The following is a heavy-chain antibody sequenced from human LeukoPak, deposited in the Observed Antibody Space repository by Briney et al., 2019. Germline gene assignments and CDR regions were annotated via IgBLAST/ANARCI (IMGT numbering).Heavy chain of an antibody. CDR2: IIPILGIA. V-gene: IGHV1-69*04. CDR3: ARDVDTAMVNNWFDP. CDR1: GGTFSSYA. D-gene: IGHD5-18*01. J-gene: IGHJ5*02. Sequence: SVKVSSKASGGTFSSYAISWVRQAPGQGLEWMGRIIPILGIANYAQKFQGRVTITADKSTSTAYMELSSLRSEDTAVYYCARDVDTAMVNNWFDPWGQGTLVTVSS.